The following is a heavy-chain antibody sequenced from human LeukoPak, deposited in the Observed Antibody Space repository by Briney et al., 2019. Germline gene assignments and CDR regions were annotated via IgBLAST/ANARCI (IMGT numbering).Heavy chain of an antibody. CDR3: ARDVRLLWFGELSVAGIDP. V-gene: IGHV4-61*02. CDR1: GGSISSGSYY. Sequence: PSETLSLTCTVSGGSISSGSYYWSWIRQPAGKGLEWIGRIYTSGSTNYNPSLKSRVTISVDTSKNQFSLKLSSVTAADTAVYYCARDVRLLWFGELSVAGIDPWGQGTLVTVSS. J-gene: IGHJ5*02. CDR2: IYTSGST. D-gene: IGHD3-10*01.